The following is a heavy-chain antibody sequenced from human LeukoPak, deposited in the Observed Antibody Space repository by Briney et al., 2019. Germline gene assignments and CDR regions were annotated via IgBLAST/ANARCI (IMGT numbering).Heavy chain of an antibody. D-gene: IGHD3-9*01. V-gene: IGHV4-59*01. Sequence: PSETLSLTCTVSGGTISSYYLSWIRQPPGKGLEWIGYIYYSGITNYNPSLKSRVTISVDTSKNQFSLKLSSVTAADTAVYYCARGYYDILTGENYYYYYMDVWGKGTTVTVSS. CDR2: IYYSGIT. CDR3: ARGYYDILTGENYYYYYMDV. CDR1: GGTISSYY. J-gene: IGHJ6*03.